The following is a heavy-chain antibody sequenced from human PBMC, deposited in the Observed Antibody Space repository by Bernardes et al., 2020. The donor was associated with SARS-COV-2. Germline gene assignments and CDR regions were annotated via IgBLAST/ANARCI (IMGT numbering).Heavy chain of an antibody. CDR3: SSSSYYYYGMDV. CDR1: AFTFSTYS. Sequence: LRLSCAASAFTFSTYSMNWVRQAPGKGLEWVSYISSSSSYIYYADSVKGRFTISRDNAKNALYLQMNSLRAEDTAVYYCSSSSYYYYGMDVWGQGTTVTVSS. D-gene: IGHD6-6*01. CDR2: ISSSSSYI. J-gene: IGHJ6*02. V-gene: IGHV3-21*01.